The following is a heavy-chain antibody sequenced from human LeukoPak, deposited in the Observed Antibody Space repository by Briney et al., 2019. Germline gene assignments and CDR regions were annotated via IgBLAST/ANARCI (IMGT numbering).Heavy chain of an antibody. J-gene: IGHJ3*02. CDR3: ARGWGNAFDI. D-gene: IGHD7-27*01. CDR2: ITSDSRGI. V-gene: IGHV3-21*01. CDR1: GFTYSHYG. Sequence: PGGSLRLSCVASGFTYSHYGMNWVRQAPGKGLEWVSGITSDSRGIYYADSVKGRFTISRDNAKNSLYLQMNSLRAEDTAVYYCARGWGNAFDIWGQGTMVTVSS.